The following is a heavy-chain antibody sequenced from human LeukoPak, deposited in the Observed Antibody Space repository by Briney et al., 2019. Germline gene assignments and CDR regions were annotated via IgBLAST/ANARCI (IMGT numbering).Heavy chain of an antibody. J-gene: IGHJ4*02. CDR2: INPNSGGT. CDR1: GYTFTGYY. V-gene: IGHV1-2*06. D-gene: IGHD3-10*01. CDR3: ARDLYGSGSYYNGDY. Sequence: ASVKVSCKASGYTFTGYYIHWVRQAPGQGLEWMGRINPNSGGTNYAQKFQGRVTMTRDTSISTAYMGLSRLRSDDTAVYYCARDLYGSGSYYNGDYWGQGTLVTVSS.